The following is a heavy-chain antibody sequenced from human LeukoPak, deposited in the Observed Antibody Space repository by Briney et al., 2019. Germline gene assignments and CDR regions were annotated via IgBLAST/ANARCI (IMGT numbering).Heavy chain of an antibody. CDR1: GSRFTSYW. Sequence: GGSLQISCKGSGSRFTSYWIGWVRPMPRKGLEWMGIIYPGDSDTRYSPSFQGQVTISVDKSISTAYLQWSSLKASDTAMYYCARLLYYYDSSGYYPGGFDYWGQGTLVTVSS. CDR3: ARLLYYYDSSGYYPGGFDY. J-gene: IGHJ4*02. CDR2: IYPGDSDT. D-gene: IGHD3-22*01. V-gene: IGHV5-51*01.